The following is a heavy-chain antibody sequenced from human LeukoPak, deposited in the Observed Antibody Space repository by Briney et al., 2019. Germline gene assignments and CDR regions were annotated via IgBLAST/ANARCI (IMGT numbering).Heavy chain of an antibody. CDR3: ASLTGIAVAPY. CDR1: GGTFISYA. J-gene: IGHJ4*02. Sequence: SVKVSCKASGGTFISYAISWVRQAPGQGLEWMGGIIPIFGTANYAQKFQGRVTITADESTSTAYMELSSLRSEDTAVYYCASLTGIAVAPYWGQGTLVTVSS. D-gene: IGHD6-19*01. V-gene: IGHV1-69*13. CDR2: IIPIFGTA.